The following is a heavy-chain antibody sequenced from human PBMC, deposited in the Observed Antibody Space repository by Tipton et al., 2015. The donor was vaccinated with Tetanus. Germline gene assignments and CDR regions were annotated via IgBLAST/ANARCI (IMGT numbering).Heavy chain of an antibody. D-gene: IGHD1-14*01. CDR2: ISSRNTYT. V-gene: IGHV3-21*06. CDR1: GFDFSNYK. Sequence: SLRLSCAASGFDFSNYKINWVRQAPGQALEWVASISSRNTYTSYADSVKGRFTISRDNAKSSLYLQMNSLRAEDTAIYYCATGVTLDYWGQGTLVTVSS. CDR3: ATGVTLDY. J-gene: IGHJ4*02.